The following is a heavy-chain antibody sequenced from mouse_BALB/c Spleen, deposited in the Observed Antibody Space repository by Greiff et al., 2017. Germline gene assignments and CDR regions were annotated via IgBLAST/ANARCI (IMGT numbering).Heavy chain of an antibody. V-gene: IGHV1S22*01. CDR1: GYTFTSYW. Sequence: LQQPGSELVRPGASVKLSCKASGYTFTSYWMHWVKQRPGQGLEWIGNIYPGSGSTNYDEKFKSKATLTVDTSSSTAYMQLSSLTSADSAVYYCTSYFDYWGQGTTLTVSS. CDR3: TSYFDY. CDR2: IYPGSGST. J-gene: IGHJ2*01.